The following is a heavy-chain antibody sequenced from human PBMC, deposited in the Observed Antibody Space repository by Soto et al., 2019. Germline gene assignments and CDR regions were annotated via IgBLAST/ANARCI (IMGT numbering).Heavy chain of an antibody. CDR3: ARRLRNYDILTGPLSCGYYFDY. CDR2: INHSGST. J-gene: IGHJ4*02. Sequence: SETLSLTCAVYGGSFSGYYWSWIRQPPGKGLEWIGDINHSGSTNYNPSLKSRVTISVDTSKNQFSLKLSSVTAADTAVYYCARRLRNYDILTGPLSCGYYFDYWGQGTLVTVSS. D-gene: IGHD3-9*01. CDR1: GGSFSGYY. V-gene: IGHV4-34*01.